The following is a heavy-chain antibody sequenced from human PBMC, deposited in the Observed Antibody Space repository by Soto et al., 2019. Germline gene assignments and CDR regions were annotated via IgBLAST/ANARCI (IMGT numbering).Heavy chain of an antibody. CDR1: GFTFDSYA. D-gene: IGHD2-15*01. V-gene: IGHV3-30*03. Sequence: PGGSLRLSCVACGFTFDSYAMNWVRQAPGKGLEWVAVISNDGSNEYYADSVKGRLTVXIDNSESTLYLEMNSLRTEDTGVYYCARVDCSGGSCYLGACGYYAMDVWAQGTTVTVYS. CDR2: ISNDGSNE. CDR3: ARVDCSGGSCYLGACGYYAMDV. J-gene: IGHJ6*02.